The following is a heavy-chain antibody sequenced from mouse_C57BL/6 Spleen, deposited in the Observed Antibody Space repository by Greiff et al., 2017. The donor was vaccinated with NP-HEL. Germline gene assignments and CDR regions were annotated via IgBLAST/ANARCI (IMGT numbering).Heavy chain of an antibody. V-gene: IGHV2-2*01. CDR1: GFSLTSYG. CDR3: ARKSYSNPGDAMDY. CDR2: IWSGGST. D-gene: IGHD2-5*01. J-gene: IGHJ4*01. Sequence: VMLVESGPGLVQPSQSLSITCTVSGFSLTSYGVHWVRQSPGKGLEWLGVIWSGGSTDYNAAFISRMSISKDNSKSQVFIKMNSLQADDTAIYYCARKSYSNPGDAMDYWGQGTSVTVSS.